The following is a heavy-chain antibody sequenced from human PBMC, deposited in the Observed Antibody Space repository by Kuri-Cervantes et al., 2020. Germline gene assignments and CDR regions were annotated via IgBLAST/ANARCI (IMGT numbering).Heavy chain of an antibody. V-gene: IGHV6-1*01. CDR1: GDSVSSNSAA. CDR3: ASPSSDGDYYYYYGMDV. J-gene: IGHJ6*02. CDR2: TYYRSKWYN. D-gene: IGHD4-17*01. Sequence: SQTLSLTCAISGDSVSSNSAAWNWIRQSPSRGLEWLGRTYYRSKWYNDYAVSVKSRITINPDTSKNQFSLQLNSVTPEDTAVYYCASPSSDGDYYYYYGMDVWGQGTTVTVSS.